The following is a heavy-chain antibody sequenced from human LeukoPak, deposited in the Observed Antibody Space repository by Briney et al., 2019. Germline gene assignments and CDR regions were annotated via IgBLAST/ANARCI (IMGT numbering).Heavy chain of an antibody. CDR2: INPNSGGT. CDR3: ARAPPIWSYGSRGAFDI. V-gene: IGHV1-2*04. J-gene: IGHJ3*02. D-gene: IGHD5-18*01. Sequence: GASVKVSCKASGYTFTSYAMNWVRQAPGQGLEWMGWINPNSGGTNYAQKFQGWVTMTRDTSISTAYMELSRLRSDDTAVYYCARAPPIWSYGSRGAFDIWGQGTMVTVSS. CDR1: GYTFTSYA.